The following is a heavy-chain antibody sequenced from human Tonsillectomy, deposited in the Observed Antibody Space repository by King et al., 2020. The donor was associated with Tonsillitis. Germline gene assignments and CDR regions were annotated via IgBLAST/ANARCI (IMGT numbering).Heavy chain of an antibody. CDR1: GYRFTTYW. Sequence: QLVQSGAEVKKPWESLKISCKGSGYRFTTYWIAWVRQMAGKSLEWMGTIYPSDSDARYSPSFQGQVTISVDKSISTAYLQWSSLKASDTAMYYCARLTYGSGSCPDYWGQGTLVTVSS. CDR3: ARLTYGSGSCPDY. V-gene: IGHV5-51*03. D-gene: IGHD3-10*01. J-gene: IGHJ4*02. CDR2: IYPSDSDA.